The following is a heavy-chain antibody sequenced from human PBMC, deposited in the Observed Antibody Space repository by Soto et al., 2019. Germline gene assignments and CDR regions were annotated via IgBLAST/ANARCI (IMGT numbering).Heavy chain of an antibody. CDR1: GGSISSYY. V-gene: IGHV4-59*01. D-gene: IGHD3-16*01. CDR2: IYYSGTT. J-gene: IGHJ6*03. Sequence: SETLSLTCTVSGGSISSYYWSWIRQPPGKGLEWIGYIYYSGTTNYNPSLKSRVTISVDTSKNQFSLKLSSVTAADTAVYYCATYTGGSPPYYMDVWGKGTTVTVSS. CDR3: ATYTGGSPPYYMDV.